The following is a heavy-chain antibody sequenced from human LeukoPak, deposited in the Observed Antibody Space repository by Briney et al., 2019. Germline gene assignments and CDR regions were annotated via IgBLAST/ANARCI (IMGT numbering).Heavy chain of an antibody. V-gene: IGHV7-4-1*02. J-gene: IGHJ4*02. CDR1: GYTLTSYT. Sequence: GASVKVSCKASGYTLTSYTMNWVRQAPGQGLEWMGWINTNTGNPTYAQGFTGRFGLTLDTSVSTAYLQISSLKAEDTAVFYCATVAVADSTNYFDSWGQGTLVTVSS. D-gene: IGHD6-19*01. CDR3: ATVAVADSTNYFDS. CDR2: INTNTGNP.